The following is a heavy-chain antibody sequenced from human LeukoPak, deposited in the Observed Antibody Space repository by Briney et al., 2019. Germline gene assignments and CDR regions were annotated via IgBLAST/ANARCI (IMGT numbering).Heavy chain of an antibody. CDR1: GYTFTGYY. CDR2: INPNSGGT. D-gene: IGHD6-13*01. CDR3: ARDPDSSWYRYYYYYMDV. V-gene: IGHV1-2*02. J-gene: IGHJ6*03. Sequence: ASVKVSCKASGYTFTGYYMHWVRQAPGQGLEWMGWINPNSGGTNYAQKFQGRVTMTRDTSISTAYMELSRLRSDDTAVYYCARDPDSSWYRYYYYYMDVWGKGTTVTVSS.